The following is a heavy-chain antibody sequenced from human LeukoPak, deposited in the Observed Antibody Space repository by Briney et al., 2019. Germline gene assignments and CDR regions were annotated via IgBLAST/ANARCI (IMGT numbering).Heavy chain of an antibody. Sequence: GESLKISCKGSRYSFTSYWIGWVRQMPGKGLEWMGIIYPGDSDTRYSPSFQGQVTISADKSISTAYLQWSSLKASDTAMYYCARPGQGYSSGWYFDYWGQGTLVTVSS. CDR2: IYPGDSDT. J-gene: IGHJ4*02. V-gene: IGHV5-51*01. CDR3: ARPGQGYSSGWYFDY. CDR1: RYSFTSYW. D-gene: IGHD6-19*01.